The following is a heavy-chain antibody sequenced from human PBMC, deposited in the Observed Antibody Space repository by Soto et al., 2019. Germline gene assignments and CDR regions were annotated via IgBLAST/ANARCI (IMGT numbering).Heavy chain of an antibody. D-gene: IGHD2-2*01. V-gene: IGHV6-1*01. CDR3: ARDGGPVAAAPNWFDP. CDR2: TYYRSKWYN. J-gene: IGHJ5*02. Sequence: SQTLSLTCAISGDSVSSNSAAWNWIRQSPSRGLEWLGRTYYRSKWYNDYAVSVKSRITINPDTSKNQFSLQLNSVTPEDTAVYYCARDGGPVAAAPNWFDPWGQGTLVTVSS. CDR1: GDSVSSNSAA.